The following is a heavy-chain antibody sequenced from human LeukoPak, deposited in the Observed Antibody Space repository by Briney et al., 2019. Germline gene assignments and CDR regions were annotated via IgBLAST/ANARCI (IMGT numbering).Heavy chain of an antibody. CDR2: ISGSSGST. D-gene: IGHD3-22*01. V-gene: IGHV3-23*01. J-gene: IGHJ1*01. CDR3: AKVRTDYYDSSGYFRAEYFQH. CDR1: GFTFSSYG. Sequence: GGSLRLSCAASGFTFSSYGMHWVRQAPGEGLEWVSAISGSSGSTYYADSVKGRFTISRDNSKNTLYLGMNSLRAEDTAVYYCAKVRTDYYDSSGYFRAEYFQHWGQGTLVTVSS.